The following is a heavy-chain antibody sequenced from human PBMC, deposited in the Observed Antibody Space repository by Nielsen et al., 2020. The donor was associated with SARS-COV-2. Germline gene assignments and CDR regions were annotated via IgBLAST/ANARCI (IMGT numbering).Heavy chain of an antibody. CDR1: GFTFTTYG. CDR3: ARDRLSPVRVLEECNWFDP. V-gene: IGHV1-18*01. J-gene: IGHJ5*02. CDR2: NSDYNGNT. Sequence: SVTVSCKSSGFTFTTYGFRWVRQAPGQGLDWMGWNSDYNGNTIYAQKLQGRVTLTTDTSTTTPYMELRTLRSDDTAVYYCARDRLSPVRVLEECNWFDPWGQGTLVTVSS. D-gene: IGHD3-3*01.